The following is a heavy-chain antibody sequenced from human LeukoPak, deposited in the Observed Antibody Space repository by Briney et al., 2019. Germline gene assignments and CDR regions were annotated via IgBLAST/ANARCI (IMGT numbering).Heavy chain of an antibody. CDR2: IYYSGST. J-gene: IGHJ5*02. CDR1: GGSISSSSYY. Sequence: PSETLSLTCTVSGGSISSSSYYWGWIRQPPGQGLEWIGSIYYSGSTYYNPSLKSRVTISVDTSKNQFSLKLSSVTAADTAVYYCAKKNDVLLWFGELIRSSWFDPWGQGTLVTVSS. V-gene: IGHV4-39*01. D-gene: IGHD3-10*01. CDR3: AKKNDVLLWFGELIRSSWFDP.